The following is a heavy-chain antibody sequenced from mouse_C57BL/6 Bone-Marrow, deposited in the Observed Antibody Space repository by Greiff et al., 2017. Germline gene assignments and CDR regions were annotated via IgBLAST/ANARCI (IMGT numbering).Heavy chain of an antibody. CDR2: ISSGSSTI. CDR1: GFTFSDYG. V-gene: IGHV5-17*01. D-gene: IGHD2-4*01. J-gene: IGHJ2*01. CDR3: ARLGIRGYFDY. Sequence: EVQLVESGGGLVKPGGSLKLSCAASGFTFSDYGMHWVRQAPEKGLEWVAYISSGSSTIYYADTVKGRFTISRDNAKNTLFLQMTSLRSEDTAMYYCARLGIRGYFDYWGQGTTLTVSS.